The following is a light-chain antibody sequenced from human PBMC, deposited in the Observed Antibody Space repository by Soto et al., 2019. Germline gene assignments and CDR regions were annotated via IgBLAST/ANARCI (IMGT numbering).Light chain of an antibody. CDR2: RTS. V-gene: IGKV3-20*01. CDR3: QQFGSSVT. CDR1: QSVSSY. J-gene: IGKJ5*01. Sequence: EIVMTQSPATLSVSPVERATLSCRASQSVSSYLAWYQQKPGQAPRLLIYRTSTRATGIPDRFSGSGSGTDFTLTISRLEPEDFAVYYCQQFGSSVTFGQGTRLEIK.